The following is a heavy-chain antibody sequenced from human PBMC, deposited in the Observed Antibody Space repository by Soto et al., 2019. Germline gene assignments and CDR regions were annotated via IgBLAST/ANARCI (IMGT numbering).Heavy chain of an antibody. D-gene: IGHD2-21*02. Sequence: QVQLVESGGGVVQPGRSLRLSCAASGFTFSSYGMHWVRQAPGKGLEWVAVIWFDGSNKYYSDSVKGRFTISRDNSKNTLYRQMNSLRAEDTAVYYCARGGGDYDAVDIWGQGTMVTVSS. CDR1: GFTFSSYG. J-gene: IGHJ3*02. V-gene: IGHV3-33*01. CDR2: IWFDGSNK. CDR3: ARGGGDYDAVDI.